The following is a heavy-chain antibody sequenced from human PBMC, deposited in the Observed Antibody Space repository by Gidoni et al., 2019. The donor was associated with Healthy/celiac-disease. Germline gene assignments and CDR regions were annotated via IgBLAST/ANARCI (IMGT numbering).Heavy chain of an antibody. V-gene: IGHV3-33*01. CDR3: ARGYCSSTSCYLDYYYYYGMDV. CDR1: GFTFSSYG. CDR2: IWYDGSNK. Sequence: QVQLVESGGGVVQPGRSLRLSCAASGFTFSSYGMHWVRQAPGKGLEWVAVIWYDGSNKYYADSVKGRFTISRDNSKNTLYLQMNSLRAEDTAVYYCARGYCSSTSCYLDYYYYYGMDVWGQGTTVTVSS. J-gene: IGHJ6*02. D-gene: IGHD2-2*01.